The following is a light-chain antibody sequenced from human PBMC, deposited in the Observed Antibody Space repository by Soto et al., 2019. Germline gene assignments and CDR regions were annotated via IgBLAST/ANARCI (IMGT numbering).Light chain of an antibody. CDR3: QQYGSSPLT. J-gene: IGKJ4*01. CDR1: QSVSSY. V-gene: IGKV3-20*01. Sequence: EIVLTQSPGTLSLSVGERVTLSCRASQSVSSYLAWYQQTPGQAPRLLIYDTSNSATCTPDRFSGSGSGTDFTLTISRLEPEDFKVYYCQQYGSSPLTFGGGTTVEIK. CDR2: DTS.